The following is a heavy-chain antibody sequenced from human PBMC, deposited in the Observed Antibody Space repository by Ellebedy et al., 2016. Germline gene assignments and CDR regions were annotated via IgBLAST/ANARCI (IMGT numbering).Heavy chain of an antibody. D-gene: IGHD3-10*01. CDR3: ARGVVRGVIISRLYGMDV. Sequence: SETLSLXXAVYGGSFSGYYWSWIRQPPGKGLEWIGEINHSGSTNYNPSLKSRVTISVDTSKNQFSLKLSSVTAADTAVYYCARGVVRGVIISRLYGMDVWGQGTTVTVSS. CDR2: INHSGST. V-gene: IGHV4-34*01. CDR1: GGSFSGYY. J-gene: IGHJ6*02.